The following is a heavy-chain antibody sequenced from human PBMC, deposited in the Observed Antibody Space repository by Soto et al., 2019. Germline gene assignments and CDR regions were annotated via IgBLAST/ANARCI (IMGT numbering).Heavy chain of an antibody. CDR3: AREMDPRYYYYYMDV. V-gene: IGHV2-70*11. J-gene: IGHJ6*03. CDR2: IDWDDDK. CDR1: GFSLSTSGMC. Sequence: SGPTLVKPTQTLTLTCTFSGFSLSTSGMCVSWIRQPPGKALEWLARIDWDDDKYYSTSLKTRLTISKDTSKNQVVLTMTNMDPVDTATYYCAREMDPRYYYYYMDVWGKGTTVTVSS. D-gene: IGHD2-2*03.